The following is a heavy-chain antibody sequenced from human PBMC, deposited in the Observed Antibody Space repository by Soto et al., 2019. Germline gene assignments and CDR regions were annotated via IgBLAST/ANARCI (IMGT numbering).Heavy chain of an antibody. CDR2: IYYSGST. J-gene: IGHJ1*01. D-gene: IGHD2-15*01. Sequence: QVQLQESGPGLVKPSETLSLTCTVSGGSISSYYWSWIRQPPGKGLEWIGYIYYSGSTNYIPSLKSRVTISVDTSKNQFSLKLSSVTAADTAVYYCAVVLGYCSGGSCFHTEYFQHWGQGTLVTVSS. V-gene: IGHV4-59*01. CDR3: AVVLGYCSGGSCFHTEYFQH. CDR1: GGSISSYY.